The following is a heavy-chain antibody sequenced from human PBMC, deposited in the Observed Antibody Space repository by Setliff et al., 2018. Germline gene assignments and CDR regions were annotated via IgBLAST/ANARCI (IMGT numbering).Heavy chain of an antibody. CDR2: INHSGST. V-gene: IGHV4-34*01. CDR3: ARDSKYYDM. Sequence: SETLSLTCAVYGGSFSGYYWSWIRQPPGKGLEWIGEINHSGSTNYNPSLKSRVTISVDTSKNQFSLKLSSVTAADTAVYYCARDSKYYDMWGQGTLVTVSS. CDR1: GGSFSGYY. J-gene: IGHJ4*02. D-gene: IGHD3-16*01.